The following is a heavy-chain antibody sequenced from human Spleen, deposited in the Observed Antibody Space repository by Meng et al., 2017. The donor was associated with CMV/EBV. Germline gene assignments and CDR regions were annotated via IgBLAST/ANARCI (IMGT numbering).Heavy chain of an antibody. D-gene: IGHD3-22*01. CDR3: ARHRYYYDSSGYYEGWFDP. J-gene: IGHJ5*02. CDR2: ISAYNGNT. Sequence: CTSYGISWVRQAPGQGLEWMGWISAYNGNTNYAQKLQGRVTMTTDTSTSTAYMELRSLRSDDTAVYYCARHRYYYDSSGYYEGWFDPWGQGTLVTVSS. CDR1: CTSYG. V-gene: IGHV1-18*01.